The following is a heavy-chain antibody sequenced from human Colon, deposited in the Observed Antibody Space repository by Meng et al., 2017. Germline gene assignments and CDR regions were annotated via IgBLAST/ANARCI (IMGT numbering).Heavy chain of an antibody. CDR3: AAVDRDSDAFDI. CDR1: GGSISSSRYY. Sequence: QLPASGSGLVRPSETLSLPCTVSGGSISSSRYYWGWIRQPPGKGLEWIGNIFFSGATYYNPSLKSRVTISVDTSQNQFSLRLPSVTAADTAVFYCAAVDRDSDAFDIWGQGTLVTVSS. J-gene: IGHJ3*02. D-gene: IGHD2-2*01. V-gene: IGHV4-39*07. CDR2: IFFSGAT.